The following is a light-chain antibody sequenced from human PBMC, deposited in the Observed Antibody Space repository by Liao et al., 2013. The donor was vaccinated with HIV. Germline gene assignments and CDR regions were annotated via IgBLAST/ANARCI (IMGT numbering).Light chain of an antibody. CDR3: QAWDRGMGV. V-gene: IGLV3-1*01. CDR1: KLGDKY. CDR2: QDS. J-gene: IGLJ1*01. Sequence: SYELTQPPSVSVSPGQTASITCSGDKLGDKYACWYQQKPGQSPVLVIYQDSKRPSGIPERFSGSNSGNTATLTISGTQAMDEADYYCQAWDRGMGVFGTGTKVTVL.